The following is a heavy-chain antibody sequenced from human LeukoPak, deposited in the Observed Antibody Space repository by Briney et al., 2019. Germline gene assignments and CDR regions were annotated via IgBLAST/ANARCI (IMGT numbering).Heavy chain of an antibody. CDR3: ARVNWNYHDY. J-gene: IGHJ4*02. V-gene: IGHV4-34*01. CDR1: GGSFSGYY. CDR2: INHSGST. D-gene: IGHD1-1*01. Sequence: SETLSLTCAVYGGSFSGYYWSWIRQPPGKGLEWIGEINHSGSTNYNPSLKSRVTISVDTSKNQFSLKLSSVTAADTAVYYCARVNWNYHDYWGQGTLVTVSS.